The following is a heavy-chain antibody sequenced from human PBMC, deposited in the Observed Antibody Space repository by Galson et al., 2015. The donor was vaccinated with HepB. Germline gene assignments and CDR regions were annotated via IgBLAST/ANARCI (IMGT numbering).Heavy chain of an antibody. CDR2: IIPILGIA. V-gene: IGHV1-69*02. CDR1: GGTFSSYT. D-gene: IGHD6-13*01. CDR3: ARKAGRWDYFDY. J-gene: IGHJ4*02. Sequence: SVKVSCKASGGTFSSYTISWVRQAPGQGLEWMGRIIPILGIANYAQKFQGRVTMTTDTSTSTAYMELRSLRSDDTAVYYCARKAGRWDYFDYWGQGTLVTVSS.